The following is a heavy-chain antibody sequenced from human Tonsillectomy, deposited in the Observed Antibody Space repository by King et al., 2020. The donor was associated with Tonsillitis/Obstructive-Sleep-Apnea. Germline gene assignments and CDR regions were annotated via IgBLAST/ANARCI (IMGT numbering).Heavy chain of an antibody. CDR3: ARVSGDYGDNVIDY. CDR2: INPYSGGT. CDR1: GYIFTDYY. J-gene: IGHJ4*02. Sequence: VQLVESGAEVKKPGASVKVSCKASGYIFTDYYMYWVRQAPGQGLEWMGWINPYSGGTKYAQKFQDTVTMTSDTSITTAYMDLSMLRYDDTAVYYCARVSGDYGDNVIDYWGLGPRVTVSS. V-gene: IGHV1-2*02. D-gene: IGHD4-17*01.